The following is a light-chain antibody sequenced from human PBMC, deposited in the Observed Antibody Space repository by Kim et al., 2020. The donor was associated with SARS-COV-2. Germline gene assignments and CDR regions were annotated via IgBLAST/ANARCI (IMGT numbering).Light chain of an antibody. CDR3: ATWDDSLRGVV. CDR1: SSNIGSNF. V-gene: IGLV1-47*01. J-gene: IGLJ3*02. CDR2: QNN. Sequence: ELTQPPSVSGTPGQRVTISCSGSSSNIGSNFVYWYQQLPGTAPKLLIFQNNLRPSGVPDRLSGSRSGTSASLAISDLRSEDEGDYHCATWDDSLRGVVFGGGTQLTVL.